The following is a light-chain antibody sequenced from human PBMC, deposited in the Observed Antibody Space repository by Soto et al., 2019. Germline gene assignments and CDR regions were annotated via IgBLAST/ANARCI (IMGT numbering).Light chain of an antibody. V-gene: IGKV3-20*01. Sequence: EIVLTQSPGTLSLSPGERATLSCRASHSVGSYLAWYQQKPGQASRLLIYGASSRATGIPDRFSGSGSATDFTLTISGLEPEDFAVYYCQQYGSLYTFGQGTNPEIK. CDR3: QQYGSLYT. CDR1: HSVGSY. CDR2: GAS. J-gene: IGKJ2*01.